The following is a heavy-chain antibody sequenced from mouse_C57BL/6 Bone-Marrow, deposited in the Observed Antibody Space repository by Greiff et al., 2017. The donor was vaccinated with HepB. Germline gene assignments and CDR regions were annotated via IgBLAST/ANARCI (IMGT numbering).Heavy chain of an antibody. CDR2: IDPENGDT. D-gene: IGHD1-1*01. CDR3: TVLSTDFDY. CDR1: GFNIKDDY. Sequence: EVKLMESGAELVRPGASVKLSCTASGFNIKDDYMHWVKQRPEQGLEWIGWIDPENGDTEYASKFQGKATITADTSSNTAYLQLSSLTSEDTAVYYCTVLSTDFDYWGQGTTLTVSS. J-gene: IGHJ2*01. V-gene: IGHV14-4*01.